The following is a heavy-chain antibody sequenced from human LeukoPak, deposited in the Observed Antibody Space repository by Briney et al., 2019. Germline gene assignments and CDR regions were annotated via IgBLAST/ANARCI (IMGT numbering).Heavy chain of an antibody. D-gene: IGHD1-26*01. CDR3: ARDLIVGATEPDAFDI. J-gene: IGHJ3*02. Sequence: PGGSLRLSCAASGFTFSSYWMSWVRQAPGKGLEWVANIKQDGSEKYYVDSVKGRFTISRDNAKNSLYLQMNSLRAEDTAVYYCARDLIVGATEPDAFDIWGQGTMVTVPS. CDR2: IKQDGSEK. CDR1: GFTFSSYW. V-gene: IGHV3-7*01.